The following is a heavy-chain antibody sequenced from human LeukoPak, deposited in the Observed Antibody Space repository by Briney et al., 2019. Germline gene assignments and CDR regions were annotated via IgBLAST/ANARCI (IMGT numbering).Heavy chain of an antibody. CDR3: ARDTYYYDSSGYQGPKYFQH. Sequence: ASVKVSCKASGGTFSSYAISWVRQAPGQGLEWMGWINPNSGGTNYAQKLQGRVTMTTDTSTSTAYMELRSLRSDDTAVYYCARDTYYYDSSGYQGPKYFQHWGQGTLVTVSS. J-gene: IGHJ1*01. CDR2: INPNSGGT. D-gene: IGHD3-22*01. CDR1: GGTFSSYA. V-gene: IGHV1-18*01.